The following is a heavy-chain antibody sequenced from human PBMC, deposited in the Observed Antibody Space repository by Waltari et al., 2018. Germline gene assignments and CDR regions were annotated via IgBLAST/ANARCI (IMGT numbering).Heavy chain of an antibody. Sequence: EVQLVESGGGLVQPGGSLRLSCGASGFTFSRYWMRWVRQTPGKGLEWVANINYDGSQKYYVDSVKGRFTISRDNAKNSLYLQMNSLRVEDTAVYYCAKSRGFEYWGQGTLITVSS. CDR3: AKSRGFEY. J-gene: IGHJ4*02. D-gene: IGHD2-2*01. V-gene: IGHV3-7*01. CDR1: GFTFSRYW. CDR2: INYDGSQK.